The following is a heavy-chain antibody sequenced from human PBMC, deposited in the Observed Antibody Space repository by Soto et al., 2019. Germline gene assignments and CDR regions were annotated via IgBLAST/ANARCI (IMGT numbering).Heavy chain of an antibody. D-gene: IGHD2-8*01. J-gene: IGHJ6*02. CDR1: GFTFSSYG. CDR3: AKDRFYSVLMVYAIHGMDV. Sequence: QVQLVESGGGVVQPGRSLRLSCAASGFTFSSYGMHWVRQAPGKGLEWVAVTSYDGSNKYYADSVKGRFTISRDNSKNTLYLQMNSLRAEDTAVYYCAKDRFYSVLMVYAIHGMDVWGQGTTVTVSS. V-gene: IGHV3-30*18. CDR2: TSYDGSNK.